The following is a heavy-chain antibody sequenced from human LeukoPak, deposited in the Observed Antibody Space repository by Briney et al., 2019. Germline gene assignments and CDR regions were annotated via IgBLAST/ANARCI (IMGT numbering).Heavy chain of an antibody. D-gene: IGHD4-17*01. Sequence: PSESLSLTCTVSVGSISSDYWSWIRQPARKGLEWIGRIYTSGSTNYNPSLKSRATISVYTSKNQFSLKLSSVTAPDTAVYYCARDLTAKMTTRSFWFDPWGQGTLVTVSS. CDR1: VGSISSDY. CDR3: ARDLTAKMTTRSFWFDP. CDR2: IYTSGST. J-gene: IGHJ5*02. V-gene: IGHV4-4*07.